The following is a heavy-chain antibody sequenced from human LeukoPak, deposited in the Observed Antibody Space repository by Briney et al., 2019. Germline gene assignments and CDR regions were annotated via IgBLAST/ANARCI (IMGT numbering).Heavy chain of an antibody. CDR1: GFTSDDYA. CDR2: IVWNSGSI. V-gene: IGHV3-9*02. D-gene: IGHD3-9*01. Sequence: RRSLRLSCAASGFTSDDYAMHWVRNTQGKGLETVSGIVWNSGSIGYADSVKGRFTISRDNAKHSLYLQMNSLRAEDTASYYCAKEMYYDILTGYPQYTMDVWGQGTTVTVSS. J-gene: IGHJ6*02. CDR3: AKEMYYDILTGYPQYTMDV.